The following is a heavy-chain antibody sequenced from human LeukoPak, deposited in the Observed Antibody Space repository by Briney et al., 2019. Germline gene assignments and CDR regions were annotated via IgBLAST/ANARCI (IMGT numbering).Heavy chain of an antibody. V-gene: IGHV3-23*01. CDR2: ISGSGGST. Sequence: GGSLRLSCAASGFTFSSYAMSWVRQAPGKGLEWVSAISGSGGSTYYADSVKGRFTISRDNSKNTLYLQMNSLRAEDTAVYYCAKDGGGEDGYNSPDAFGIWGQGTMVTVSS. CDR1: GFTFSSYA. CDR3: AKDGGGEDGYNSPDAFGI. D-gene: IGHD5-24*01. J-gene: IGHJ3*02.